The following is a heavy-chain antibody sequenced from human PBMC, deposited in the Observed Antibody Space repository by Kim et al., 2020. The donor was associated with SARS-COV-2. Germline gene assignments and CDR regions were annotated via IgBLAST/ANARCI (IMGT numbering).Heavy chain of an antibody. J-gene: IGHJ6*03. Sequence: TPPLTSRVTISVDTAKNQLSLKLSSVTAADTAVYYCARPAVPLYYYMDVWGKGTTVTVSS. D-gene: IGHD2-2*01. V-gene: IGHV4-34*01. CDR3: ARPAVPLYYYMDV.